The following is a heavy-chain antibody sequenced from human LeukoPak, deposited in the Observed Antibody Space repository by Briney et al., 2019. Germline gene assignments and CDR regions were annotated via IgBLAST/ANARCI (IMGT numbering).Heavy chain of an antibody. CDR3: ARRRGVTMVRGVIGWFDP. CDR2: INHSGST. CDR1: GGSFSAYY. Sequence: SETLSLTCAVHGGSFSAYYWSWIRQPPGKGLEWIGEINHSGSTNYNPSLKSRVTISVDTSKNQFSLKLSSVTAADTAVYYCARRRGVTMVRGVIGWFDPWGQGTLVTVSS. J-gene: IGHJ5*02. D-gene: IGHD3-10*01. V-gene: IGHV4-34*01.